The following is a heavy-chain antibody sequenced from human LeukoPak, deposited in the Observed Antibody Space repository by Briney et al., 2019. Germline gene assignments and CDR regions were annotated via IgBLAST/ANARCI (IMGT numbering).Heavy chain of an antibody. Sequence: GGPLRLSCAASGFTLSSYWMSWVRQAPGKGLEWVGNIKKDGSEKYYVDSVKGRFTISRDNAKNSLYLQMNSLRDEDTAAYYCARGLFDYWGKGTLVTVSS. J-gene: IGHJ4*02. V-gene: IGHV3-7*01. CDR2: IKKDGSEK. CDR1: GFTLSSYW. CDR3: ARGLFDY.